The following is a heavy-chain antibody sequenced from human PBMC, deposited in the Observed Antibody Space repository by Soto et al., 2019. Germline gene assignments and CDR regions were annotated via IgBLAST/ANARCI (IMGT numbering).Heavy chain of an antibody. CDR3: ARGGYCSSTSCSHNDY. Sequence: GGSLRLSCAASGFTFSSYWMSWVRQAPGKGLEGVANIKQDGSEKYYVDSVKGRFTISRDNAKNSLYLQMNSLRAEDTAVYYCARGGYCSSTSCSHNDYWGQGTLVTVSS. CDR1: GFTFSSYW. CDR2: IKQDGSEK. D-gene: IGHD2-2*01. V-gene: IGHV3-7*01. J-gene: IGHJ4*02.